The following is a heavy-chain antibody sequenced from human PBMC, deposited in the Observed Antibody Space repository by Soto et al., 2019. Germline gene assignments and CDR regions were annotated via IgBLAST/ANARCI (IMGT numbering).Heavy chain of an antibody. Sequence: EVQLVESGGGLVQPGGSLRLSCAASGLIFSDYHMDWVRQAPGKGLEWVGRIRRKANSYTTEYAASVKGRFTISRDDSKNSLYLQMNSLKSEDTAVYYCAMLGGWSGGSSGMDVWGQGTTVPVS. D-gene: IGHD6-19*01. J-gene: IGHJ6*02. CDR1: GLIFSDYH. V-gene: IGHV3-72*01. CDR2: IRRKANSYTT. CDR3: AMLGGWSGGSSGMDV.